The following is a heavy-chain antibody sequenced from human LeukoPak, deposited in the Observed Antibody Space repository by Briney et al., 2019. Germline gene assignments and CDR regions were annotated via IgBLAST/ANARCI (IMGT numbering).Heavy chain of an antibody. J-gene: IGHJ4*02. Sequence: GGSLRLSCAASGFTFSSYSMNWVRQAPGKGLEWVSSISGSSSYIYYADSVKGRFTISRDNAKNSLYLQMNSLRAEDTAVYYCAREAVVVNDYWGQGTLVTVSS. D-gene: IGHD2-15*01. CDR3: AREAVVVNDY. V-gene: IGHV3-21*01. CDR1: GFTFSSYS. CDR2: ISGSSSYI.